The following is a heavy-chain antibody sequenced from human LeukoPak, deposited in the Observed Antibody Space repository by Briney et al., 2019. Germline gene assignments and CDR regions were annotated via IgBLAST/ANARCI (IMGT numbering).Heavy chain of an antibody. J-gene: IGHJ4*02. V-gene: IGHV1-3*01. CDR3: ARGLSSWYPLFDY. Sequence: ASVKVSCKASGYTFTSYAMHWVRQAPGQRLEWMGWINAGNGNTKYSQKFQGRVTITRDTSASTAYMELSSLRSEDTAVYYCARGLSSWYPLFDYWGQGTLVTVSS. CDR2: INAGNGNT. D-gene: IGHD6-13*01. CDR1: GYTFTSYA.